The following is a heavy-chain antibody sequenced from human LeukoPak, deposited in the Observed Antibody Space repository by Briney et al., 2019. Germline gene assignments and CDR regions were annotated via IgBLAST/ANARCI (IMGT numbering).Heavy chain of an antibody. CDR1: GYTSTSYG. Sequence: ASVKVSCKASGYTSTSYGISWVRQAPGQGLEWMGWISAYNVNTNYAQKLQGRVTMTTDTSTSTAYMELRSLRSDDTAVYYCARAGASSWNNWFDPWGQGTAVTVSS. CDR3: ARAGASSWNNWFDP. V-gene: IGHV1-18*01. J-gene: IGHJ5*02. CDR2: ISAYNVNT. D-gene: IGHD6-13*01.